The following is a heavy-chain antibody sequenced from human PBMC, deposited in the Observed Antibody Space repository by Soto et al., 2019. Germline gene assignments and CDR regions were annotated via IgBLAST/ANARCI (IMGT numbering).Heavy chain of an antibody. Sequence: SETLSLTCAVYGGSFSGYYWSWIRQPPGKGLEWIGEINHSGSTNYNPSLKSRVTISVDTSKNQFSLKLSSVTAADTAVYYCASSTAGSSWTNDYWGQGTLVTVSS. CDR3: ASSTAGSSWTNDY. CDR2: INHSGST. J-gene: IGHJ4*02. D-gene: IGHD6-13*01. V-gene: IGHV4-34*01. CDR1: GGSFSGYY.